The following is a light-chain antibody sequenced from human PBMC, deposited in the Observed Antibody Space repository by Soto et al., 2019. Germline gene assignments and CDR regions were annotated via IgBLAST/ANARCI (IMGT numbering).Light chain of an antibody. CDR3: SSYAGSNNYV. CDR2: EVT. Sequence: QSVLTQPPSASGSPGQSVTISCTGTSSDVGAYNFVSWYQQHPGNAPKLIIYEVTKRPSGVPDRFSGSKSGNTASLTVSGLQAEDEADYYCSSYAGSNNYVFGTGTKLTVL. V-gene: IGLV2-8*01. CDR1: SSDVGAYNF. J-gene: IGLJ1*01.